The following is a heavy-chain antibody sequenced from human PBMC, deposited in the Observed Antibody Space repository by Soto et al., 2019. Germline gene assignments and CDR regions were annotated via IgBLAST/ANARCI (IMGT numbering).Heavy chain of an antibody. CDR2: IRSIGGDT. CDR1: GFRFRSYA. V-gene: IGHV3-64D*06. Sequence: PGGSLRLSCSASGFRFRSYAMHWVRRAPGKGLEYVAGIRSIGGDTLYADSVKGRFTISRDQPKNTVFLQMSSLRIEDTAVYYCVKGRSGEYYFDAMDVWGQGTTVTVSS. CDR3: VKGRSGEYYFDAMDV. D-gene: IGHD3-9*01. J-gene: IGHJ6*02.